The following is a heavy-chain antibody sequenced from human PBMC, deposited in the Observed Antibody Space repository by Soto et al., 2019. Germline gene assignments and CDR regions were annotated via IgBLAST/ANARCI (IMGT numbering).Heavy chain of an antibody. J-gene: IGHJ4*02. V-gene: IGHV1-3*01. CDR3: ARRKAQVGQPVGAWYFVY. CDR2: IIVGNGNT. D-gene: IGHD1-26*01. CDR1: GYSFSTYA. Sequence: ASVKVSCKASGYSFSTYAMHWVRQAPGQRLEWMGWIIVGNGNTKYSQKFQGRVTVTRDTSASTAYMVLSSLRSEDTAVYYCARRKAQVGQPVGAWYFVYWGQGNRVTVS.